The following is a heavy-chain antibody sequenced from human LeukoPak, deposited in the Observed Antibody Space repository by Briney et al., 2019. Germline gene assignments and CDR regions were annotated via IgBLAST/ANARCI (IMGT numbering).Heavy chain of an antibody. CDR2: IWYDGSKK. J-gene: IGHJ4*02. Sequence: GGSLRLSCAASGFTFSSYGTHWVRQAPGKGLEWVAVIWYDGSKKYCADSVKGRFTISRDNFKNTLYLQINSLRAEDTAVYYCARCRAYDGSGYCHFDYWGQGTLVTVSS. D-gene: IGHD3-22*01. V-gene: IGHV3-33*01. CDR1: GFTFSSYG. CDR3: ARCRAYDGSGYCHFDY.